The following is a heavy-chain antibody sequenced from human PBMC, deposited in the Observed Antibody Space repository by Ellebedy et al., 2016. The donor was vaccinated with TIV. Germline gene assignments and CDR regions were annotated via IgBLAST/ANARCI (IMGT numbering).Heavy chain of an antibody. V-gene: IGHV3-23*01. J-gene: IGHJ4*02. CDR2: ITESGGNT. D-gene: IGHD2-15*01. CDR1: GLTFSSHA. CDR3: ARDSEDAGPALDY. Sequence: GESLKISCAASGLTFSSHAMSWVRQAPGKGLEWVSSITESGGNTYYADSVKGRFTISRDNAKNTLYLQMNSLRAEDTALYFCARDSEDAGPALDYWGQGTLVTVSS.